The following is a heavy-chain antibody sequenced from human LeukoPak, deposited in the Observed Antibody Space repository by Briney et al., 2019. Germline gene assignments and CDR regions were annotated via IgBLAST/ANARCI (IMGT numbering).Heavy chain of an antibody. CDR1: GYSISSGYY. CDR2: IYHSGST. V-gene: IGHV4-38-2*02. CDR3: ARDHPAIVATMDYFDY. J-gene: IGHJ4*02. Sequence: SETLSLTCTVSGYSISSGYYWGWIRQPPGKGLEWIGSIYHSGSTYYNPSLKSRVTISVDTSKNQFSLKLSSVTAADTAVYYCARDHPAIVATMDYFDYWGQGTLVTVSS. D-gene: IGHD5-12*01.